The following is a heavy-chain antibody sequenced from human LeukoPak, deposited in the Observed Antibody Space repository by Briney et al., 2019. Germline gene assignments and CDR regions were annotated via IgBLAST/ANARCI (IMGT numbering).Heavy chain of an antibody. CDR2: INPSGGST. D-gene: IGHD4-11*01. V-gene: IGHV1-46*01. J-gene: IGHJ6*03. CDR1: GYTFTSYY. Sequence: ASVKVSCKASGYTFTSYYMHWVRQAPGQGLEWMGIINPSGGSTSYAQKFQGRVTMTRDMSTSTVYMELSSLRSEDTAVYYCARGHAATVANYYYYYMDVWGKGTTVTISS. CDR3: ARGHAATVANYYYYYMDV.